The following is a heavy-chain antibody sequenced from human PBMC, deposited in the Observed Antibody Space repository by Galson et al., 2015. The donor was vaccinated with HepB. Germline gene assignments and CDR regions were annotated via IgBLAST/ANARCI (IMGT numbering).Heavy chain of an antibody. Sequence: SCKASGYTFTSYGITRVRQAPGQGLEWMGWISAHNGNTNYAQKLQGRVTMTTDTSTNTAYMELRSLRSDDTAVYYCARQTDFWNDLYYYYGMDVWGQGTTVTVSS. CDR1: GYTFTSYG. CDR3: ARQTDFWNDLYYYYGMDV. J-gene: IGHJ6*02. CDR2: ISAHNGNT. V-gene: IGHV1-18*01. D-gene: IGHD3-3*01.